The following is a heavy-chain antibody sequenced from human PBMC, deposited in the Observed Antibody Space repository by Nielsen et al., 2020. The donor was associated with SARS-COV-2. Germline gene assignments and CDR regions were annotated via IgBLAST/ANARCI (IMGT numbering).Heavy chain of an antibody. Sequence: GESLKISCAASGFTFSSYGMHWVRQAPGKGLEWVTFISYDGSIKYYADSVKGRFTISTDIPKNTLYLQMNSLRAEDAGVYYCTKGAQLGDYWGQGTLVTVSS. CDR3: TKGAQLGDY. CDR2: ISYDGSIK. CDR1: GFTFSSYG. J-gene: IGHJ4*02. V-gene: IGHV3-30*18. D-gene: IGHD6-13*01.